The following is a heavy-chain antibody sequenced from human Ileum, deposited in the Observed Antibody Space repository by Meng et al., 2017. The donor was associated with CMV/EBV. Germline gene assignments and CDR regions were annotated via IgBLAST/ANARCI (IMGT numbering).Heavy chain of an antibody. CDR2: ISSSGSTI. D-gene: IGHD4-17*01. J-gene: IGHJ6*02. CDR1: GFTFSSYE. V-gene: IGHV3-48*03. CDR3: ASGGDSSYYYYYGMDV. Sequence: GESLKISYAASGFTFSSYEMNWVRQAPGKRLEWVSYISSSGSTIYYADSVKGRFTISRDNAKNSLYLQMNSLRAEDTAVYYCASGGDSSYYYYYGMDVWGQGTTVTVSS.